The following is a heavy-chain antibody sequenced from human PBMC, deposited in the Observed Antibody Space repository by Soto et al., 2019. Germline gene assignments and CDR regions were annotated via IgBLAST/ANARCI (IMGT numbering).Heavy chain of an antibody. D-gene: IGHD1-1*01. V-gene: IGHV3-23*01. Sequence: GGSLRLSCAASGFTFSNYAMGWVRQAPGEGLEWVSAISGSGTTTYTADSVKGRFTISRDNSENTLYLHTNSLRAEDTAIYYSARGYNYRLEYSGPAPLVTVSS. CDR2: ISGSGTTT. CDR3: ARGYNYRLEY. J-gene: IGHJ4*02. CDR1: GFTFSNYA.